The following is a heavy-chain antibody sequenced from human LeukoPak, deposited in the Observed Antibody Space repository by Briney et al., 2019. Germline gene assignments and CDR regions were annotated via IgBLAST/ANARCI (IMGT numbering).Heavy chain of an antibody. CDR2: ISSSSSTI. J-gene: IGHJ6*04. V-gene: IGHV3-48*04. D-gene: IGHD3-10*02. CDR1: EFTFRSYA. Sequence: GGSLRLSCAASEFTFRSYAMSWVRQAPGKGLEWLSHISSSSSTIYYADSVKGRFTISRDNAKNSLYLQMNSLRAEDTAVYYCAELGITMIGGVWGKGTTVTISS. CDR3: AELGITMIGGV.